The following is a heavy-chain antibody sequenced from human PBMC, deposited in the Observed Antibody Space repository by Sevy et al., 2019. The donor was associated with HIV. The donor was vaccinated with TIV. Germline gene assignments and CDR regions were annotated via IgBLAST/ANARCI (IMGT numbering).Heavy chain of an antibody. CDR1: GFTFSSYG. J-gene: IGHJ6*02. Sequence: GGSLRLSCAASGFTFSSYGMHWVRQAPGKGLEWVAFIRYDGSNKYYADSVKGRFTISRDNSKNTRYLQMNSLRAEDTAVYYCAKEYYDFWSGYSVYYYYYGMDVWGQGTTVTVSS. CDR2: IRYDGSNK. V-gene: IGHV3-30*02. D-gene: IGHD3-3*01. CDR3: AKEYYDFWSGYSVYYYYYGMDV.